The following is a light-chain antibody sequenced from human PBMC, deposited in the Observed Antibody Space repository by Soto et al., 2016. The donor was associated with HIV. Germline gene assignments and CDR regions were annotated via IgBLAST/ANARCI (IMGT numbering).Light chain of an antibody. J-gene: IGLJ2*01. Sequence: SYELTQPPSVSVSPGQTASITCSGDKLGDKYACWYQQKPGQSPVLVVNDDNDRPSGIPERFSGSNSGNTATLTISRVEAGDEADYYCQVWDRSSDHVVFGGGTKLTVL. CDR2: DDN. V-gene: IGLV3-1*01. CDR3: QVWDRSSDHVV. CDR1: KLGDKY.